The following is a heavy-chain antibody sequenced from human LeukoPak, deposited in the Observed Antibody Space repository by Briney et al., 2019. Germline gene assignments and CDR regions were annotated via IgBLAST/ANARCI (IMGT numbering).Heavy chain of an antibody. V-gene: IGHV3-23*01. CDR2: ISGSRGNT. J-gene: IGHJ1*01. Sequence: GGSLRLSCAASGFTFSKYAMGWVRQAPGKGLEWVSTISGSRGNTYYADLEEGRFTISGDNSKNTLYLQMSSLRAEDTAVYYCAVSDCSSASCLFAHWGQGTLVTVSS. D-gene: IGHD2-2*01. CDR3: AVSDCSSASCLFAH. CDR1: GFTFSKYA.